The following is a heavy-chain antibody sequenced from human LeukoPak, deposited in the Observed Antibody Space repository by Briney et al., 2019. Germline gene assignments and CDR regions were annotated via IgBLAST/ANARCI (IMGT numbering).Heavy chain of an antibody. CDR3: ATSPVYSYGHPYYFDY. V-gene: IGHV3-30*04. Sequence: GSLRLSCAASGFTFSSYAMHWVRQAPGKGLEWVAVISYDGSNKYYADSVKGRFTISRDNSKNTLYLQMNSLRAEDTAVYYCATSPVYSYGHPYYFDYWGQGTLVTVSS. J-gene: IGHJ4*02. D-gene: IGHD5-18*01. CDR1: GFTFSSYA. CDR2: ISYDGSNK.